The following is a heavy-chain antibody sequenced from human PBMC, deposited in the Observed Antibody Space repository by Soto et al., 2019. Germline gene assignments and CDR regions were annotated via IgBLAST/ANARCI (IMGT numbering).Heavy chain of an antibody. CDR2: IDPSDSYT. V-gene: IGHV5-10-1*01. CDR1: GYSFTSFW. J-gene: IGHJ5*02. D-gene: IGHD2-15*01. Sequence: PGASLKISCKGSGYSFTSFWISWVRQMPGKGLEWMGRIDPSDSYTNYSPSFQGHVTISADKSISTAYLQWSSLKASDTAMYYCARLGLGYCSGGSCYDRRFDPWGQATLVTVSS. CDR3: ARLGLGYCSGGSCYDRRFDP.